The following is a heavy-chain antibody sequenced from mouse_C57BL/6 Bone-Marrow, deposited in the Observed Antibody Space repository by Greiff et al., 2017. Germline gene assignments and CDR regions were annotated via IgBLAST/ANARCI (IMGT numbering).Heavy chain of an antibody. CDR3: ARILLYYYAMDY. CDR1: GYAFSSYW. J-gene: IGHJ4*01. CDR2: IYPGDGDT. V-gene: IGHV1-80*01. Sequence: QVQLQQSGAELVKPGASVKISCKASGYAFSSYWMNWVKQRPGKGLEWIGQIYPGDGDTNYNGKFKGKATLTADKSSSTAYMQLSILTSEDSAVYFCARILLYYYAMDYWGQGTSVTVSS.